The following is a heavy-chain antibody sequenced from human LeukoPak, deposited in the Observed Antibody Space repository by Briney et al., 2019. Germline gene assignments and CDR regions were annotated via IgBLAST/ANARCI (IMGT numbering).Heavy chain of an antibody. D-gene: IGHD6-13*01. CDR3: ASSPAYSSSWYAIDN. Sequence: PGGSLRLSCAASGFTFSNYDMHWVRQAAGKGLEWVSGIGTAGDTYYPASVKGRFTISRENAKSSLYLQINSLSAGDTAVYYCASSPAYSSSWYAIDNWGQGTPVTVSS. CDR2: IGTAGDT. CDR1: GFTFSNYD. V-gene: IGHV3-13*01. J-gene: IGHJ4*02.